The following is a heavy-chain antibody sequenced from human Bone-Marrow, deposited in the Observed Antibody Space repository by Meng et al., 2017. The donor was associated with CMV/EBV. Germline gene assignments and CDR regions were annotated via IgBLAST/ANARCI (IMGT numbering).Heavy chain of an antibody. V-gene: IGHV4-34*01. J-gene: IGHJ4*02. D-gene: IGHD2-2*01. Sequence: SETLSLTCAVYGGSFSGYYWSWIRQPPGKGLEWIGEINHSGSTNYNPSLKSRVTISVDTSKNQFSLKLSSVTAADTAVYYCARGPYCSSTSCYLEAFDYWGQGTLVTVSS. CDR3: ARGPYCSSTSCYLEAFDY. CDR1: GGSFSGYY. CDR2: INHSGST.